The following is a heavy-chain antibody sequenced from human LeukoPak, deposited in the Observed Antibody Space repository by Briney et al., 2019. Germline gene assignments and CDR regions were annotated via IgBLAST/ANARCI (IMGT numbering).Heavy chain of an antibody. CDR3: AIDYGSGSYYLDY. CDR2: INPNSGGT. CDR1: GYTFTGYY. V-gene: IGHV1-2*02. Sequence: ASVKVSCKASGYTFTGYYMHWVRQAPGQGLEWMGWINPNSGGTNYAQKFQGRVTMTRDTSIGTAYMELSRLRSDDTAVYYCAIDYGSGSYYLDYWGQGTLVTVSS. J-gene: IGHJ4*02. D-gene: IGHD3-10*01.